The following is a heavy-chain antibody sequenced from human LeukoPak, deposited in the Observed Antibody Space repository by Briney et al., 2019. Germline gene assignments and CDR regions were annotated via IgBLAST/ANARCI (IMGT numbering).Heavy chain of an antibody. V-gene: IGHV3-30*04. J-gene: IGHJ4*02. CDR2: ISYDGSND. D-gene: IGHD2-15*01. CDR3: ASSEVVVVTEYYFDY. CDR1: GFTFSIYA. Sequence: PGGSLRLSCAASGFTFSIYAMHWVRQAPGKGLEWVAVISYDGSNDYYAGSVKGRFTISRDNSKNTLYLQMNSLRAEDTAVYYCASSEVVVVTEYYFDYWGQGTLVTVSS.